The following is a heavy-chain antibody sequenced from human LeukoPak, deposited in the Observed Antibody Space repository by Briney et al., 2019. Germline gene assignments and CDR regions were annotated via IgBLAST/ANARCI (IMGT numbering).Heavy chain of an antibody. CDR2: IYHTGST. CDR1: GGSIRSGNW. J-gene: IGHJ1*01. CDR3: TRNGAYNLAS. D-gene: IGHD1-1*01. V-gene: IGHV4-4*02. Sequence: SETLSLTCAVSGGSIRSGNWWSWVRQSPGKGLEWIGEIYHTGSTNYNPSLKSRVTISVDNAKNQFSLSLNSMSAADTAVYFCTRNGAYNLASWGRGPLVTVSS.